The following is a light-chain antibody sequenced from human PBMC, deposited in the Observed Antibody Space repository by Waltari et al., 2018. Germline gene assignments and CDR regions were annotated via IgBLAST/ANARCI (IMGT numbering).Light chain of an antibody. Sequence: EIVLTQSPGTLSLSPGERATLSCRASQSVSSSYLAWYQQKPGQAPRRTIYGASSRATGIPDRISGSGSGTDFTLTISRLEPEDFAVYYCQQYGSSPQTFGQGTKVEIK. CDR1: QSVSSSY. V-gene: IGKV3-20*01. CDR3: QQYGSSPQT. CDR2: GAS. J-gene: IGKJ1*01.